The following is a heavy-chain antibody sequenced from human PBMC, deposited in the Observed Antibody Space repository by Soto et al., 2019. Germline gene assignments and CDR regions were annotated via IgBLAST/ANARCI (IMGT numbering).Heavy chain of an antibody. CDR3: SGGVGDAF. CDR2: INQDGSEK. D-gene: IGHD1-26*01. V-gene: IGHV3-7*04. J-gene: IGHJ4*02. CDR1: ESTVSRDW. Sequence: EVRLVESGGGLVQTGGSLRLSCAIFESTVSRDWMNWVRQAPGKGLEWVAHINQDGSEKYYVDSVKGRFTISRDNAKKSLYLQMNSLSPADTAMYYCSGGVGDAFWGQGTLVTVSS.